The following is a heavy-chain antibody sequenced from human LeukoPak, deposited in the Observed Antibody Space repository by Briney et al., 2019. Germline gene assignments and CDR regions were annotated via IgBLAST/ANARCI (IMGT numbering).Heavy chain of an antibody. V-gene: IGHV3-30*02. D-gene: IGHD2-2*03. CDR3: AKDWILTYYFDY. J-gene: IGHJ4*02. CDR1: GFTFSNYW. CDR2: IRYDGSNK. Sequence: GGSLRLSCAASGFTFSNYWMSWVRQAPGKGLEWVAFIRYDGSNKYYADSVKGRFTISRDNSKNTLYLQMNSLRAEDTAVYYCAKDWILTYYFDYWGQGTLVTVSS.